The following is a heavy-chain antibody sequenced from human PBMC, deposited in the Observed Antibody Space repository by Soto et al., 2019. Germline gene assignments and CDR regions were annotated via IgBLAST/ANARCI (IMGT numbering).Heavy chain of an antibody. Sequence: SETLSLTCTVSGGSISSSSYYWGWIRQPPGKGLEWIGSIYYSGSTYYNPSLKSRVTISVDTSKNQFSLKLSSVTAADTAVYYCARHPEDYFDYWGQGTLVTVSS. CDR1: GGSISSSSYY. CDR2: IYYSGST. V-gene: IGHV4-39*01. CDR3: ARHPEDYFDY. J-gene: IGHJ4*02.